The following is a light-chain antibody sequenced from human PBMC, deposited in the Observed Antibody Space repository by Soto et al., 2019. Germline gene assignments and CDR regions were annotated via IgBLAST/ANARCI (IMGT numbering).Light chain of an antibody. CDR1: QSVRTTY. V-gene: IGKV3-20*01. Sequence: EIVLTQSPGTLSLSPGERATLSCRASQSVRTTYLAWYQQKFGQAPRLLIYGASSRATGSPDRFSGSGSGTDFTLTISRLEPEDFAVYYCQQYGSSPPVTFGGGTKVEIK. J-gene: IGKJ4*01. CDR2: GAS. CDR3: QQYGSSPPVT.